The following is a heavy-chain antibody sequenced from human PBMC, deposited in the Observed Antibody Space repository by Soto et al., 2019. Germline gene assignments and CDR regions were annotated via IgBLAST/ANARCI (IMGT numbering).Heavy chain of an antibody. CDR1: GYTFTSYD. CDR2: MNPNSGNT. J-gene: IGHJ5*02. CDR3: ARGPNIVVVVAGGYNWFDP. D-gene: IGHD2-15*01. V-gene: IGHV1-8*01. Sequence: ASVQVSCKASGYTFTSYDINWVRQATGQGLEWMGWMNPNSGNTGYLQKFQGRVTMTRNTSISTAYMELSSLRSEDTAVYYCARGPNIVVVVAGGYNWFDPWGQGTLVTVSS.